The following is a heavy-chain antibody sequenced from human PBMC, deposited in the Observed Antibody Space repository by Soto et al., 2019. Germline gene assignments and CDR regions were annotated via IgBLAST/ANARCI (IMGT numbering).Heavy chain of an antibody. D-gene: IGHD5-12*01. Sequence: PGGSLRLSCVASGFTFSSHAMHWVRQAPGKGLEWVAVIWYDGSKKYYADSVKGRFTVARDDSKNTLYLQMNSLRVEDTAVYYCARDPGYSNYDFDYWGRGTLVTVSS. CDR3: ARDPGYSNYDFDY. J-gene: IGHJ4*02. CDR2: IWYDGSKK. V-gene: IGHV3-33*01. CDR1: GFTFSSHA.